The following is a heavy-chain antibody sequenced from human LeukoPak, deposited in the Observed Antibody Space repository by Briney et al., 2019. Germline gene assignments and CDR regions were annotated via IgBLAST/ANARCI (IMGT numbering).Heavy chain of an antibody. Sequence: SQTLSLTCTVSGGSISSGSYYWSWIRQPAGKGLEWIGRIYTSGSTNYNPSLKSRVTISVDTSKSQFSLKLSSVTAADTAVYYCARDPTVAKHGDAFDIWGQGTMVTVSS. CDR2: IYTSGST. J-gene: IGHJ3*02. CDR3: ARDPTVAKHGDAFDI. D-gene: IGHD4-11*01. V-gene: IGHV4-61*02. CDR1: GGSISSGSYY.